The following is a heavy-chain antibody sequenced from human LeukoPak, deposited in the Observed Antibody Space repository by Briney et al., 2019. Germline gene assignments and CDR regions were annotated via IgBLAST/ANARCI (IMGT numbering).Heavy chain of an antibody. CDR3: ARGQDSSGWSGGYYGMDV. D-gene: IGHD6-19*01. J-gene: IGHJ6*02. V-gene: IGHV1-69*04. CDR2: IIPILGIA. Sequence: SVKVSCKASGGTFSSYAISWVRRAPGQGLEWMGRIIPILGIANYAQKFQGRVTITADKSTSTAYMELSSLRSEDTAVYYCARGQDSSGWSGGYYGMDVWGQGTTVTVSS. CDR1: GGTFSSYA.